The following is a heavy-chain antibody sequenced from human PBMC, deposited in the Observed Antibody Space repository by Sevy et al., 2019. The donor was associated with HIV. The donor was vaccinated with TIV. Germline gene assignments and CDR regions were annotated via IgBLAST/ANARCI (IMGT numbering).Heavy chain of an antibody. CDR2: IYYTGST. CDR3: AREIWSDPLYGLDV. CDR1: GGSINSGGYF. Sequence: SESLSLTCTVSGGSINSGGYFWIWIRQHPEKGLKWIGYIYYTGSTYYNPSLKSRVTMSVDTSKNQFSLRLSSVTAADTADSYCAREIWSDPLYGLDVWGQGTTVTVSS. D-gene: IGHD2-8*02. J-gene: IGHJ6*02. V-gene: IGHV4-31*03.